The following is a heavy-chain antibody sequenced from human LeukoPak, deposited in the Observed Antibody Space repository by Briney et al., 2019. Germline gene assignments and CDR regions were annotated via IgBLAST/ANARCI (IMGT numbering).Heavy chain of an antibody. CDR1: GYTFTSYG. J-gene: IGHJ4*02. CDR2: ISAYNGNT. D-gene: IGHD3-22*01. V-gene: IGHV1-18*01. CDR3: ARDRSTPDYYDSSGSFIDY. Sequence: ASVKVSCKASGYTFTSYGISWVRQAPGRGLEWMGWISAYNGNTNYAQKLQGRVTMTTDTSTSTAYMELRSLRSDDTAVYYCARDRSTPDYYDSSGSFIDYWGQGTLVTVSP.